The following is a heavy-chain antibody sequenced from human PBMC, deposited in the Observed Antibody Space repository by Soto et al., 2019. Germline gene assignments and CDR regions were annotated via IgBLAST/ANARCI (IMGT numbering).Heavy chain of an antibody. CDR2: INPSGGST. D-gene: IGHD3-3*02. J-gene: IGHJ5*02. CDR1: GYTFTSYY. V-gene: IGHV1-46*01. CDR3: ALHHLPLGWFDP. Sequence: ASVKVCCKASGYTFTSYYMHWVRQAPGQGLEWMGIINPSGGSTSYAKKFQGRVTMTRDTSTRTVYLELSSLRSEDTAVYYCALHHLPLGWFDPWGQGTLVTVSS.